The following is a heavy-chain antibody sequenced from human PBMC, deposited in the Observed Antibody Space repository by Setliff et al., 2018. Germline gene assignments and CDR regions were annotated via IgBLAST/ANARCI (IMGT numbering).Heavy chain of an antibody. V-gene: IGHV4-59*01. CDR1: SGPIINYY. J-gene: IGHJ6*03. CDR2: IKYDGTT. D-gene: IGHD2-15*01. CDR3: ARGWAAGACYSDYYYYMDV. Sequence: SETLSLTCTVSSGPIINYYWSWIRQPPGRPLEWIGYIKYDGTTDYNPSLDSRVTMSVDTSKTQFSLKLKSVTAADTAMYYCARGWAAGACYSDYYYYMDVWCKGTTVTVPS.